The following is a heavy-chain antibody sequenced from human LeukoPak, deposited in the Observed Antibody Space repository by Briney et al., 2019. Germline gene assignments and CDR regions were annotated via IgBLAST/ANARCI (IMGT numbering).Heavy chain of an antibody. CDR1: GYTFTGYH. CDR3: ARSLPEISYYDFWSGYWCFDY. D-gene: IGHD3-3*01. CDR2: ITPNSGGT. Sequence: ASVKVSCKASGYTFTGYHMHRVRQAPGQGLEWMGRITPNSGGTNYAQKFQGRVTMTRDTSISTAYMELSRLRSDDTAVYYCARSLPEISYYDFWSGYWCFDYWGQGTLVTVSS. J-gene: IGHJ4*02. V-gene: IGHV1-2*06.